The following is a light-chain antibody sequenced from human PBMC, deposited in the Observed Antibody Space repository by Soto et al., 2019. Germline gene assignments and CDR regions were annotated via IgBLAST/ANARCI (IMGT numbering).Light chain of an antibody. J-gene: IGKJ5*01. CDR3: HKYGNLVIT. Sequence: EIVLTQSPATLSLSLGERATLSCRASQSVSNNFLAWYQQKPGQAPRLLIYGASSRATGIPDRFSGSGSGTDFTLTISRLEPEDSAVYYCHKYGNLVITFGQGTRREIK. CDR1: QSVSNNF. V-gene: IGKV3-20*01. CDR2: GAS.